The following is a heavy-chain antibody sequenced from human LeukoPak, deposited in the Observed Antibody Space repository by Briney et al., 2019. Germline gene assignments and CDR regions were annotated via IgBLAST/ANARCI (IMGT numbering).Heavy chain of an antibody. J-gene: IGHJ4*02. D-gene: IGHD1-26*01. CDR1: GGSIRSGGYY. V-gene: IGHV4-31*03. CDR2: IYYSGST. CDR3: ARDSLQSSL. Sequence: SGTLSLTCTVSGGSIRSGGYYWSWIRQRPGQGLEWIGYIYYSGSTYYNPPLKTRFTISVDTSKNQFSLKVHSVTAADTTLYFCARDSLQSSLWGQGALVTVSS.